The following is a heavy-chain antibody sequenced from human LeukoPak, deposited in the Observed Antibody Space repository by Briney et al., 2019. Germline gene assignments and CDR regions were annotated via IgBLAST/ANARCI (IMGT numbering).Heavy chain of an antibody. J-gene: IGHJ4*02. CDR1: GFTFSSYA. CDR2: ISSNGGST. CDR3: VKDNPGSGSYYNGAIDY. V-gene: IGHV3-64D*09. D-gene: IGHD3-10*01. Sequence: GRSLTLSCSASGFTFSSYAMHWVRQAPGKGLEYVSAISSNGGSTYYADSVKGRFTISRDNSKNTLYLQMSSLRAEDTAVYYCVKDNPGSGSYYNGAIDYWGQGTLVTVSS.